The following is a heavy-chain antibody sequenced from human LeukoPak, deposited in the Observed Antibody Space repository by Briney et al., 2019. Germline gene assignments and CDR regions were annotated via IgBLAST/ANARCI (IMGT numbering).Heavy chain of an antibody. J-gene: IGHJ4*02. CDR3: AREPGYTYGSPHFDY. CDR1: GYTFTSYA. CDR2: INAGNGNT. D-gene: IGHD5-18*01. Sequence: GASVKVSCKASGYTFTSYAMHWVRQAPGQRLEWMGWINAGNGNTKYSQKFQGRVTITRDTSASTAYMELSSLTSEDTAVYYCAREPGYTYGSPHFDYWGQGTLVTVSS. V-gene: IGHV1-3*01.